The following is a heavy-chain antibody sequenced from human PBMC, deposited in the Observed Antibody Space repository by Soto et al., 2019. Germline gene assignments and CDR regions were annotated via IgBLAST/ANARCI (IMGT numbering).Heavy chain of an antibody. CDR2: INAGNGNT. V-gene: IGHV1-3*01. CDR1: GYTFTSKS. D-gene: IGHD6-19*01. CDR3: ARAVAVAADFDY. J-gene: IGHJ4*02. Sequence: ASVKVTWKASGYTFTSKSRHWLRQAPGQRLEWMGWINAGNGNTKYSQKFQGRVTITRDTSASTAYMELSSLRSEDTAVYDCARAVAVAADFDYWGQGTLVTVSS.